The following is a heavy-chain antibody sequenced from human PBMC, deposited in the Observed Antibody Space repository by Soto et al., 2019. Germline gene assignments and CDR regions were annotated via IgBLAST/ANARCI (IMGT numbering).Heavy chain of an antibody. CDR2: IIPLFGTA. CDR3: AREWSYGTQRYYLDN. Sequence: QVQLVQSGAEVKKPGSSVKVSCKASGGTFSSYAINWVRQAPGQGLEWMGGIIPLFGTANHAQKFQGRVTITADKSTSTAYMELSSLRSEDTAVYYCAREWSYGTQRYYLDNWGQGTLVTVSS. J-gene: IGHJ4*02. CDR1: GGTFSSYA. D-gene: IGHD5-18*01. V-gene: IGHV1-69*06.